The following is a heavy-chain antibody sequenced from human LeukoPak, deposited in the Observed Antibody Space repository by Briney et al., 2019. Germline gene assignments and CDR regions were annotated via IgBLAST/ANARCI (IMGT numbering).Heavy chain of an antibody. CDR1: GFTFSNYW. CDR2: INGDGSTT. Sequence: GGSLRLSCAASGFTFSNYWMHWVRQAPGKGLVWVSRINGDGSTTTYADSVKGRFTISRDNAKNTLYLQMNSLRAEDTAVYYCATSADSSGSTFDYWGQGTLVTVSS. CDR3: ATSADSSGSTFDY. D-gene: IGHD3-22*01. J-gene: IGHJ4*02. V-gene: IGHV3-74*01.